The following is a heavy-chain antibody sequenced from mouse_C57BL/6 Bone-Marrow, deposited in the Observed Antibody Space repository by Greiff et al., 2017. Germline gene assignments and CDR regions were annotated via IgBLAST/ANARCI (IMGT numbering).Heavy chain of an antibody. CDR3: ARGGSSYFDY. CDR1: GYAFTNYL. V-gene: IGHV1-54*01. CDR2: INPGSGGT. D-gene: IGHD1-1*01. Sequence: QVQLQLSGAELVRPGTSVKVSCKASGYAFTNYLIEWVKQRPGQGLEWIGVINPGSGGTNYNEKFKGKATLTADKSSSTAYMQLSSLTSEDSAVYFCARGGSSYFDYWGQGTTLTVSS. J-gene: IGHJ2*01.